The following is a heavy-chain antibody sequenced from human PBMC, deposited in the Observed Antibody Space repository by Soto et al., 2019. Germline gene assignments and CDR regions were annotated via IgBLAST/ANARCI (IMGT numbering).Heavy chain of an antibody. J-gene: IGHJ6*02. CDR2: IYYSGST. CDR3: AASCVGCGGFNYYGMDV. Sequence: QVQLQESGPGLVKPSQTLSLTCTVSGGSISSGGYYWSWIRQHPRKGLEWIGYIYYSGSTYYNPSLKSRVTISVDTSKNQFSLKLSSVTAADTAVYYCAASCVGCGGFNYYGMDVWGQGTTVTVSS. V-gene: IGHV4-31*03. D-gene: IGHD2-21*01. CDR1: GGSISSGGYY.